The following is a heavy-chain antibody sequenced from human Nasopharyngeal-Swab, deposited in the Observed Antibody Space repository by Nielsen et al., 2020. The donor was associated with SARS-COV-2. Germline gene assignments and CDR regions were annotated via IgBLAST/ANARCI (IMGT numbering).Heavy chain of an antibody. CDR2: IRSKANSYAT. V-gene: IGHV3-73*01. CDR3: TRLRYSSGLDY. Sequence: GGSLRLSCAASGFTFSGSAMRWVRQASGKGLEWVGRIRSKANSYATAYAASVKGRFTISRDDSKNTAYLQMNSLKTEDTAVYYCTRLRYSSGLDYWGQGTLVTVSS. CDR1: GFTFSGSA. J-gene: IGHJ4*02. D-gene: IGHD6-25*01.